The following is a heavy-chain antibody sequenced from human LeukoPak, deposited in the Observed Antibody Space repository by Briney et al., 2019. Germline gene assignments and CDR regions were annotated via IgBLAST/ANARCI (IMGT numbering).Heavy chain of an antibody. CDR3: ARGYCSSTSCYTLDY. Sequence: ASVKVSCKASGYTFTNYYIHWMRQAPGQGLEWMGRINPNSGGTNYAQKFQGRVTMTRDTSISTAYMELSRLRSDDTAVYYCARGYCSSTSCYTLDYWGQGTLVTVSS. D-gene: IGHD2-2*02. CDR1: GYTFTNYY. V-gene: IGHV1-2*06. CDR2: INPNSGGT. J-gene: IGHJ4*02.